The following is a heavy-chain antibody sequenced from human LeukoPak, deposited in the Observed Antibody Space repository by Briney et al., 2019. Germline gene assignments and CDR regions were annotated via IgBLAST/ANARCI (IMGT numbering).Heavy chain of an antibody. D-gene: IGHD2-2*02. CDR2: INPNSGGT. V-gene: IGHV1-2*02. J-gene: IGHJ5*02. CDR1: GYTFTGYY. CDR3: ARGAVIVVVPAAIAWFDP. Sequence: ASVKVSCKASGYTFTGYYMHWVRQAPGQGLEWMGWINPNSGGTNYAQKFQGRVTMTRDTSISTAYMELSRLRSDGTAVYYCARGAVIVVVPAAIAWFDPWGQGTLVTVST.